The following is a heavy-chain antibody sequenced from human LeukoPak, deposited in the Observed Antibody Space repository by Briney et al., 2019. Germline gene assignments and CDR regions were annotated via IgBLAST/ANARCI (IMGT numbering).Heavy chain of an antibody. D-gene: IGHD3-22*01. CDR3: ARDFSKVYYYDDSGYSYYFDY. Sequence: ASVKVSCKASGYTFTGYYMHWVRQAPGQGLEWMGRINPNSGGTNYAQKFQGRVTMTRDTSISTAYMELSRLRSDDTAVYYCARDFSKVYYYDDSGYSYYFDYWGQGTLVTVSS. J-gene: IGHJ4*02. V-gene: IGHV1-2*06. CDR2: INPNSGGT. CDR1: GYTFTGYY.